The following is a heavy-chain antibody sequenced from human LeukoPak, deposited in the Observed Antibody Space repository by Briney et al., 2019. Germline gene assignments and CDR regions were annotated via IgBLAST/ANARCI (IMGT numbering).Heavy chain of an antibody. Sequence: SETLSLTCAVYGGSFSGYYWSWIRQPPGNGLEVIGEINHSGSTNYNPSLKSRVTISVDASKNQFSLKLSSVTAADTAVYYCARDRLLYYYGSGSYPDAFDIWGQGTMVTVSS. CDR3: ARDRLLYYYGSGSYPDAFDI. D-gene: IGHD3-10*01. V-gene: IGHV4-34*01. J-gene: IGHJ3*02. CDR2: INHSGST. CDR1: GGSFSGYY.